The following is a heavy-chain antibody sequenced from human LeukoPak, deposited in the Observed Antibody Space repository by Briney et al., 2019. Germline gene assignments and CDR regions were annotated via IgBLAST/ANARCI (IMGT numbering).Heavy chain of an antibody. CDR3: ARADSGSYSTEFDY. J-gene: IGHJ4*02. CDR2: INQSGST. CDR1: GGSFSGYY. D-gene: IGHD1-26*01. V-gene: IGHV4-34*01. Sequence: SETLSLTCAVYGGSFSGYYWSWIRQPPGKGLEWIGEINQSGSTNYNPSLKSRVTISVDTSKNQFSLKLSSVTAADTAVYYCARADSGSYSTEFDYWGQGTLVTVSS.